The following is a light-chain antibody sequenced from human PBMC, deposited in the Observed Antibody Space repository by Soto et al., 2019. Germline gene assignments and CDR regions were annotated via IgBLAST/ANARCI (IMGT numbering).Light chain of an antibody. CDR2: EVT. V-gene: IGLV2-8*01. J-gene: IGLJ2*01. Sequence: QSALTQPPSASGSPGQSVTISCTGTSSDVGGYNYVSWYQQHPGKVPKLMIYEVTNRPSGVPDRFSGSKSGNTASLTVSGLQPEDEADYYCSSHADPNKVVFGVGTKLTVL. CDR3: SSHADPNKVV. CDR1: SSDVGGYNY.